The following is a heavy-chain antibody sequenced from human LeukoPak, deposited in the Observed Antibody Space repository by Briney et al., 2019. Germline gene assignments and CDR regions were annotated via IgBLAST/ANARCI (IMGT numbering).Heavy chain of an antibody. CDR2: ISGSGGST. J-gene: IGHJ3*02. V-gene: IGHV3-23*01. Sequence: GGSLRLSCAASGFTFSSYAMSWVRQAPGKGPEWVSAISGSGGSTYYADSVKGRFTISRDNSKNTLYLQMNSQRAEDTAVYYCARKSGGDSSGYYYETGDAFDIWGQGTMVTVSS. CDR3: ARKSGGDSSGYYYETGDAFDI. D-gene: IGHD3-22*01. CDR1: GFTFSSYA.